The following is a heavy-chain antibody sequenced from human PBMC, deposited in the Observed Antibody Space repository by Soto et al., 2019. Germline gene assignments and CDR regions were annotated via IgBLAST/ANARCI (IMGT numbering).Heavy chain of an antibody. CDR2: ISTYSGDT. Sequence: QVHLVQSGVEVKTPGASVKVSCQASGYTFFTYDISWVRQAPGQGLEWMGWISTYSGDTKYAQKFQGRVTMTTDTPTTTAYLKWRARRPADPAVYYWAGNHVPPTPENGSDPWAREPWSPSPQ. V-gene: IGHV1-18*01. D-gene: IGHD3-10*01. CDR3: AGNHVPPTPENGSDP. J-gene: IGHJ5*02. CDR1: GYTFFTYD.